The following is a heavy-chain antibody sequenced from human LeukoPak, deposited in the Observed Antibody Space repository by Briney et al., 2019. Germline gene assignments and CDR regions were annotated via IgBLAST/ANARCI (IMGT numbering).Heavy chain of an antibody. Sequence: SVTLSLTCTVSGGSISSSSYYWGWIRQPPGKGLEWIGSIYYSGSTYYNPSLKSRVTISVDTSKNQFSLKLSSVTAADTAVYYCARHVNYYDSSGYHPLDYWGQGTLVTVSS. J-gene: IGHJ4*02. CDR3: ARHVNYYDSSGYHPLDY. CDR2: IYYSGST. V-gene: IGHV4-39*01. CDR1: GGSISSSSYY. D-gene: IGHD3-22*01.